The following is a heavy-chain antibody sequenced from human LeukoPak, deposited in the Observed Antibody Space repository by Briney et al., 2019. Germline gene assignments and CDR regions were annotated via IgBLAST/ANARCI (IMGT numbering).Heavy chain of an antibody. Sequence: PSETLSLTCTVSGGSISHSYWTWLRQPAGKGLEWIGRIYTSGSTNYSPSLKSRVTISIDESKNQFSLKLSSVTAADTAVYYCARVVPTAMGWFDPWGQGTLVTVSS. CDR1: GGSISHSY. J-gene: IGHJ5*02. CDR3: ARVVPTAMGWFDP. CDR2: IYTSGST. D-gene: IGHD2-2*01. V-gene: IGHV4-4*07.